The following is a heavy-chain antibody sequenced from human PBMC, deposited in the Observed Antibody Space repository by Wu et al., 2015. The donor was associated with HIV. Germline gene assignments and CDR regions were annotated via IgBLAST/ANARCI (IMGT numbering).Heavy chain of an antibody. J-gene: IGHJ4*02. CDR2: IIPISGTA. Sequence: QVRLVQSGPEVRKPGASVTVSCEASGYTFNFFGVNWVRQAPGQGLEWMGGIIPISGTADYAQKFQGRITITADESTRTTYMHLSSLRSEDTAVYFCARDLLWGXDFWGQGTLLTVSS. D-gene: IGHD2-21*01. CDR3: ARDLLWGXDF. CDR1: GYTFNFFG. V-gene: IGHV1-69*01.